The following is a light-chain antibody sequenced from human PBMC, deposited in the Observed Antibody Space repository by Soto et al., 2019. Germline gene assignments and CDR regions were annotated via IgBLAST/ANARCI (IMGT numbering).Light chain of an antibody. CDR2: AAS. J-gene: IGKJ4*01. CDR1: QSISNY. CDR3: QQSYGTPLT. Sequence: DIEMTQSPSSLSASVGDRVTITCRASQSISNYLNWYQHKPGKVPKLLIYAASSLQSGVPTRFSCNGTVTDFTLTISSLQPEDFATYYYQQSYGTPLTFGGGTKVEIK. V-gene: IGKV1-39*01.